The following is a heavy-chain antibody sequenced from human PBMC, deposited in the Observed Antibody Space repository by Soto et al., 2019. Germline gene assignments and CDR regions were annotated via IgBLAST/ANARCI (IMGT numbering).Heavy chain of an antibody. CDR1: GGSISSSSYY. D-gene: IGHD3-22*01. Sequence: SETLSLTCTVSGGSISSSSYYWGWIRQPPGKGLEWIGSIYYSGSTYYNPSLKSRVTISVDTSKNQFSLKLSSVTAADTAVYYCARTVYYYDSSGYSEQIDYWGQGTLVTVSS. V-gene: IGHV4-39*01. CDR2: IYYSGST. CDR3: ARTVYYYDSSGYSEQIDY. J-gene: IGHJ4*02.